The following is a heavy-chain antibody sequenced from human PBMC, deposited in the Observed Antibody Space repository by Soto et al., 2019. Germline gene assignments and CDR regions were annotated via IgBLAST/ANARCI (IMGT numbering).Heavy chain of an antibody. CDR2: INPSGTT. V-gene: IGHV4-34*01. Sequence: SETLSLTCAVYGGSLSAYYWNWIRQPPGKGLEWIGQINPSGTTNYNPSLKSRVTISVDTSKNQFSLKLSSVTAADTAVYHCALAPAAHILHWGQGTLVTVSS. D-gene: IGHD2-2*01. J-gene: IGHJ1*01. CDR3: ALAPAAHILH. CDR1: GGSLSAYY.